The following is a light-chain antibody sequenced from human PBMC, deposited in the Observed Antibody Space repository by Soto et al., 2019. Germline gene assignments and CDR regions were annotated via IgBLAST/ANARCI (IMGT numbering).Light chain of an antibody. J-gene: IGKJ1*01. Sequence: EIMMTQSPATLSVSPGERATLSCRASQSISSNLAWYQQKPGQAPRLLIYGASTRATGIPARFSGSGSGTEFSPTISSLQSEDFAVYYCQHYNNWPPWTFGQGTKVEIK. CDR1: QSISSN. CDR2: GAS. CDR3: QHYNNWPPWT. V-gene: IGKV3-15*01.